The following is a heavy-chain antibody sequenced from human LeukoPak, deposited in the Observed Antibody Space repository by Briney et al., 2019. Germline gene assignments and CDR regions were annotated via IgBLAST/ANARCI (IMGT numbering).Heavy chain of an antibody. J-gene: IGHJ4*02. CDR3: ARHVGATSFDY. D-gene: IGHD1-26*01. CDR2: IYYSGST. CDR1: GGSISSSSYY. V-gene: IGHV4-39*01. Sequence: SETLSLTCTVSGGSISSSSYYWGWIRQPPGKGLEWIGSIYYSGSTYYNPSLKSRVTISVDTSKNQFSLKLSSVTAADTAVYYCARHVGATSFDYWGQGTLVTVSS.